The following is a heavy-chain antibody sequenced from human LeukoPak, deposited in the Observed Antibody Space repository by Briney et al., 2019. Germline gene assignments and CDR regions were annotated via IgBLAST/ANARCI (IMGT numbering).Heavy chain of an antibody. V-gene: IGHV1-8*01. D-gene: IGHD2-15*01. J-gene: IGHJ5*02. CDR1: GYTFTSYD. CDR2: MNPNSGNT. CDR3: ARGRYFSGGRCYGDWFDP. Sequence: ASVKVSCKASGYTFTSYDINWVRQATGQGLEWMGWMNPNSGNTGYAQKFQGRVTMTRNTSISTAYMELSSLRSEDTAVYYCARGRYFSGGRCYGDWFDPWGQGTLVTVSS.